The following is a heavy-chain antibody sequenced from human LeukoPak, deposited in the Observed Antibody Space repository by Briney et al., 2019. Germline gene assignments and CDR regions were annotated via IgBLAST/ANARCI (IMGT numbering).Heavy chain of an antibody. CDR2: ISSSGSTI. CDR3: ARDNSWELLLDY. CDR1: GFTFSDYY. V-gene: IGHV3-11*01. D-gene: IGHD1-26*01. Sequence: PGGSLRLSCAASGFTFSDYYMSWIRQAPGKGLEWVSYISSSGSTIYYANSVKGRFTISRDNAKNSLYLQMNSLRAEDTAVYYCARDNSWELLLDYWGQGTLVTVSS. J-gene: IGHJ4*02.